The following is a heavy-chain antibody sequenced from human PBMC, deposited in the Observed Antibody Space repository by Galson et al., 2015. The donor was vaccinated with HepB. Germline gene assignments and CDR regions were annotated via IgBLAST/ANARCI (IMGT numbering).Heavy chain of an antibody. CDR2: INHSGST. D-gene: IGHD2-8*01. CDR3: ARPLVLNGRFNPGVGPFHI. V-gene: IGHV4-34*01. CDR1: GGSFSGYY. J-gene: IGHJ3*02. Sequence: ETLSLTCAVYGGSFSGYYWNWIRQPPGKGLEWIGEINHSGSTNYTPSLKTRVTISLDTSKNQFSLRLSSVTAADTAVYYCARPLVLNGRFNPGVGPFHIWGHGTMVTVSA.